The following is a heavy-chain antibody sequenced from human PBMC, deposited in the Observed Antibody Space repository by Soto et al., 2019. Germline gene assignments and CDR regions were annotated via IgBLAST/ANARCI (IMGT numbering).Heavy chain of an antibody. Sequence: EVQLVESGGGLVQPGGSLRLSCAASGFTFSSYWMHWVRQAPGKGLVWVSRINSDGSSTSYADSVKGRCTISRDNAKKTLYLQKSGLTAEDTAVYYCVRTSLVVAAATREDYWGQGTLVTVSS. V-gene: IGHV3-74*01. CDR3: VRTSLVVAAATREDY. CDR2: INSDGSST. CDR1: GFTFSSYW. J-gene: IGHJ4*02. D-gene: IGHD2-15*01.